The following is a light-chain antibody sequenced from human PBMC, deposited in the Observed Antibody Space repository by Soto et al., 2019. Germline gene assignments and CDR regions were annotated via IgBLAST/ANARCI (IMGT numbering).Light chain of an antibody. CDR2: DTS. CDR1: RNVSAY. Sequence: EIVLTQSPATLSLSPGERATLYCRASRNVSAYLAWYQQKPGQAPRLLIFDTSNRATGIPARFSGSGSGTDFSLTISSLEPEDFAVYYCQQRTLLTFGGGTKVEI. CDR3: QQRTLLT. V-gene: IGKV3-11*01. J-gene: IGKJ4*01.